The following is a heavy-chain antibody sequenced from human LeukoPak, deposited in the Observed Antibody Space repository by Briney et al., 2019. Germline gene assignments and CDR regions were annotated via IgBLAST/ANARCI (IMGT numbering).Heavy chain of an antibody. CDR3: ARRAYNWGAFDI. D-gene: IGHD5-24*01. V-gene: IGHV3-53*01. CDR2: SPSGADT. J-gene: IGHJ3*02. CDR1: GFTVSTNY. Sequence: PGGSLRLSCAASGFTVSTNYMSWVRQAPGKGLEWVSTLSPSGADTYYADSVKGRFTISRDSSKNTLYLQMNSLRAEDTAVYYCARRAYNWGAFDIWGQGTPVTVSS.